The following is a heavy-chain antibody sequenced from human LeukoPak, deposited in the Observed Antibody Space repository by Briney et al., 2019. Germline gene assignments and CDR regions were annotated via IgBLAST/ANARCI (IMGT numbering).Heavy chain of an antibody. CDR3: ARDTSSSYGSGSDY. CDR2: INWNGGST. V-gene: IGHV3-20*04. Sequence: GGSLRLSCAASGFTFDDYGMSWVRQAPGKGLEWVSGINWNGGSTGYADSVKGRFTISRDNAKNSLYLQMNSLRAEDTSLYYCARDTSSSYGSGSDYWGQGTLVTVSS. J-gene: IGHJ4*02. CDR1: GFTFDDYG. D-gene: IGHD3-10*01.